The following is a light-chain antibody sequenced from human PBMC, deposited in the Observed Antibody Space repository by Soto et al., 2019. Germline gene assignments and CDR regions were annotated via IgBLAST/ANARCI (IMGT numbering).Light chain of an antibody. CDR1: SSNIGAGYD. V-gene: IGLV1-40*01. J-gene: IGLJ2*01. CDR2: GDP. CDR3: QSYDSSLSGVV. Sequence: QSVLTQPPSVSGAPGQRVTISCTGSSSNIGAGYDVYWYQQLPGTVPKLLTYGDPNRPSGVPDRFSGSKSGTSASLAITGLQADDEADYYCQSYDSSLSGVVFGVGTRLTVL.